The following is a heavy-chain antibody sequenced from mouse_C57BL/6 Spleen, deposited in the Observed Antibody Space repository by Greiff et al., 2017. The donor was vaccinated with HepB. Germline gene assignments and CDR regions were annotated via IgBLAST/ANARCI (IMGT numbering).Heavy chain of an antibody. D-gene: IGHD2-4*01. CDR3: ATDRLIYYDYDGEY. Sequence: QVQLQQPGTELVKPGASVKLSCKASGYTFTSYWMHWVKQRPGQGLEWIGNINPSNGGTNYNEKFKCKATLTVDKSSSTAYMQLSSLTSEDSAVYYCATDRLIYYDYDGEYWGQGTLVTVSA. CDR2: INPSNGGT. CDR1: GYTFTSYW. V-gene: IGHV1-53*01. J-gene: IGHJ3*01.